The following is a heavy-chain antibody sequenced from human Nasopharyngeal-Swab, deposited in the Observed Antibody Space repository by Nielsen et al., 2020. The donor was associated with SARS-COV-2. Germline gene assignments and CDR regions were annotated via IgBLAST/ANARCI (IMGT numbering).Heavy chain of an antibody. J-gene: IGHJ4*02. D-gene: IGHD3-3*01. CDR3: AKDRVGGYYDFWSGQYEYYFDH. CDR2: ISGSGGST. V-gene: IGHV3-23*01. Sequence: WIRQPPGKGLEWVSAISGSGGSTYYADSVKGRFTISRDNSKNTLYLQMNSLRAEDTAVYYCAKDRVGGYYDFWSGQYEYYFDHWGQGTLVTVSS.